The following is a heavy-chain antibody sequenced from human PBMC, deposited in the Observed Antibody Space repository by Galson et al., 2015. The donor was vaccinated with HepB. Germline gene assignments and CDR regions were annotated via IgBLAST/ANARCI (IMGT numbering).Heavy chain of an antibody. CDR3: AREGCGSTSCYAAFDI. CDR2: INPKSGGT. CDR1: GYTFTGYY. J-gene: IGHJ4*02. V-gene: IGHV1-2*02. Sequence: SVKVSCKASGYTFTGYYMNWVRQAPGQGLEWMGWINPKSGGTNYAQKFRGRVTMTRDTSISTAYMELSRLRSDDPAVYYCAREGCGSTSCYAAFDIWGQGTLVTVSS. D-gene: IGHD2-2*01.